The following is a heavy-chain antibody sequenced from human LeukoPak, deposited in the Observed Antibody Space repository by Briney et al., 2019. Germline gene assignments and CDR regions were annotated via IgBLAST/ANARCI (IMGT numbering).Heavy chain of an antibody. D-gene: IGHD2-2*01. V-gene: IGHV3-30*03. CDR2: ISYDGSNK. CDR3: ARDRVGYCSSTSCYRTYYYYYMDV. J-gene: IGHJ6*03. CDR1: GFSVSSNY. Sequence: GGSLRLSCAASGFSVSSNYMSWVRQAPGKGLEWVAVISYDGSNKYYADSVKGRFTISRDNSKNTLYLQMNSLRAEDTAVYYCARDRVGYCSSTSCYRTYYYYYMDVWGKGTTVTVSS.